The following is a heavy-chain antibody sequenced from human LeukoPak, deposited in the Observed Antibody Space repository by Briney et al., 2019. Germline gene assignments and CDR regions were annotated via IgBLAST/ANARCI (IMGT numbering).Heavy chain of an antibody. Sequence: ASVKVSCKASGYTFTSYDINWVRQATGQGLEWMGWMDPNSGNTGYAQKFQGRVTITRNTSISTAYMELSSLRSEDTAVYYCARKYYDFWSGYYMDVWGKGTTVTVSS. CDR1: GYTFTSYD. CDR3: ARKYYDFWSGYYMDV. CDR2: MDPNSGNT. J-gene: IGHJ6*03. V-gene: IGHV1-8*03. D-gene: IGHD3-3*01.